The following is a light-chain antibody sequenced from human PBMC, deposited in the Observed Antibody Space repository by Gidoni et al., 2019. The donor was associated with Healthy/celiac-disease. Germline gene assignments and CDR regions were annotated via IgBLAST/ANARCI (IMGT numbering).Light chain of an antibody. CDR3: SSYAGSNNFGV. CDR1: SSDVGGYNY. J-gene: IGLJ2*01. Sequence: QSALTPPPSSSGSPGQSVTISCTGPSSDVGGYNYVSWYQQHPGKAPKLMIYEVSKRPSGVPDRFSGSKSGNTASLTVSGLQAEDEAEYYCSSYAGSNNFGVFGGGTKLTV. V-gene: IGLV2-8*01. CDR2: EVS.